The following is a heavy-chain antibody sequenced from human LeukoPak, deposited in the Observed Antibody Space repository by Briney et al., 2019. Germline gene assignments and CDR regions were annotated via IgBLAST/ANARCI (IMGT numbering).Heavy chain of an antibody. CDR3: AKAPPTRYFDWLLSHDAFDI. V-gene: IGHV3-30*18. D-gene: IGHD3-9*01. J-gene: IGHJ3*02. CDR2: ISYDGSNK. Sequence: GGSLRLSCVTSGFMFARHYMTWVRQAPGKGLEWVAVISYDGSNKYYADSVKGRFTISRDNSKNTLYLQMNSLRAEDTAVYYCAKAPPTRYFDWLLSHDAFDIWGQGTMVTVSS. CDR1: GFMFARHY.